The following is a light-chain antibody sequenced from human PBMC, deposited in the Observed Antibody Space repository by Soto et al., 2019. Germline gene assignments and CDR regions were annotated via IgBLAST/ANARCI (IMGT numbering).Light chain of an antibody. V-gene: IGLV1-47*01. J-gene: IGLJ2*01. CDR1: SSNVETAY. CDR3: AAWDDSLNGPI. Sequence: QSVLTQPPSASGTPGQRVTISCSGSSSNVETAYAHWYQQLPGTAPKLLIYRGNQRPSGVPDRFSGSKSGTSASLAISGLRSEDEAVYYCAAWDDSLNGPIFGGGTQLTVL. CDR2: RGN.